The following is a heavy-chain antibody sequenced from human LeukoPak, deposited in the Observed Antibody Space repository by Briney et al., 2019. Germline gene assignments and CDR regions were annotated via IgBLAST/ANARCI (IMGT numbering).Heavy chain of an antibody. Sequence: SGPTLVKPTQTLTLTCTFSGFSLTTSGVGVGWIRQHPGKALEWVAVVYGNDDKLYSPSLRSRLTITKETSKNQVVLTMTNMDPVDTATYYCASQLLSRGYFDHWGQGTLVTVSS. V-gene: IGHV2-5*01. CDR1: GFSLTTSGVG. CDR3: ASQLLSRGYFDH. D-gene: IGHD1-1*01. CDR2: VYGNDDK. J-gene: IGHJ4*02.